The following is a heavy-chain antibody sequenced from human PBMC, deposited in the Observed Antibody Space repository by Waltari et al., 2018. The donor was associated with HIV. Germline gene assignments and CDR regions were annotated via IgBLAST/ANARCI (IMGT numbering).Heavy chain of an antibody. CDR3: ARGKYGVVVPAAIGMDV. V-gene: IGHV3-21*01. CDR1: GFTFSSYS. Sequence: EVQLVESGGGLVKPGGSLRLSCAASGFTFSSYSMNWVRQAPGKGLEWVSSISSSSSYIYYADSVKGRFTISRDNAKNSLYLQMNSLRAEDTAVYYCARGKYGVVVPAAIGMDVWGQGTTVTVSS. D-gene: IGHD2-2*01. CDR2: ISSSSSYI. J-gene: IGHJ6*02.